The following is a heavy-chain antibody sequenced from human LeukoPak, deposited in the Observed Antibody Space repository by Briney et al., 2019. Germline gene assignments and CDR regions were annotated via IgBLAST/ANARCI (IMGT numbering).Heavy chain of an antibody. V-gene: IGHV3-23*01. J-gene: IGHJ4*02. CDR3: AKVAWLGTVASYYFDS. Sequence: PGGSLRLSCAASTCIFSSFCMTWVRQAPGKGLAWVSAIRSGGDTTYYADSVKGRFTISRDNSKNMVYLQMNSLRADDTAVYYCAKVAWLGTVASYYFDSWGQGTQVTVSS. CDR2: IRSGGDTT. CDR1: TCIFSSFC. D-gene: IGHD4-23*01.